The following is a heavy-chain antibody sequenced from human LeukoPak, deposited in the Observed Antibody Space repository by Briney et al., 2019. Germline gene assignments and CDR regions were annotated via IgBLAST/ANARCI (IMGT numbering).Heavy chain of an antibody. J-gene: IGHJ5*02. V-gene: IGHV4-34*01. CDR2: INNSGST. Sequence: SETLSLTCAVYGGSFSGYYWSWIRQPPGKGLEWIGEINNSGSTNYNPSLKSRVTISVDTSKNQFSLKLSSVTAADTAVYYCARGPYCSSTSCYLNWFDPWGQGTLVTVSS. CDR3: ARGPYCSSTSCYLNWFDP. CDR1: GGSFSGYY. D-gene: IGHD2-2*01.